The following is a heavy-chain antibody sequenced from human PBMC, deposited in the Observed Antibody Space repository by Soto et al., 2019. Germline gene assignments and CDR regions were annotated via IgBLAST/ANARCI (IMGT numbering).Heavy chain of an antibody. CDR1: GFTFSSYA. V-gene: IGHV3-23*01. J-gene: IGHJ4*02. CDR2: ISGSGGST. Sequence: SLRLSCAASGFTFSSYAMSWVRQAPGKGLEWVSAISGSGGSTYYADSVKGRFTISRDNSKNTLYLQMNSLRAEDTAVYYCAKSYCSGGSCYDRAYDYWGQGTLVTVSS. CDR3: AKSYCSGGSCYDRAYDY. D-gene: IGHD2-15*01.